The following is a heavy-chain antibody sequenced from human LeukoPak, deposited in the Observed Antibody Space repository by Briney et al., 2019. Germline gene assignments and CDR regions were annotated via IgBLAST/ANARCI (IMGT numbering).Heavy chain of an antibody. V-gene: IGHV3-30-3*01. D-gene: IGHD1-26*01. Sequence: GGSLRLSCAASGFTFSSYAMHWVRQAPGKGLEWVAVISYDGSNKYYVDSVKGRFTISRDNSKNTLYLQMNSLRAEDTAVFYCAKDSAVSGSYPDASDIWGQGTMVTVSS. CDR3: AKDSAVSGSYPDASDI. J-gene: IGHJ3*02. CDR2: ISYDGSNK. CDR1: GFTFSSYA.